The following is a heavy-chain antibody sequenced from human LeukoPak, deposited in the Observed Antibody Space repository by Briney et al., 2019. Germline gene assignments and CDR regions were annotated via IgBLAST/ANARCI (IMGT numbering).Heavy chain of an antibody. CDR2: INPNSGGT. D-gene: IGHD6-6*01. J-gene: IGHJ4*02. CDR1: RYTFTGYY. V-gene: IGHV1-2*06. CDR3: ARESSIAARPAWNLGY. Sequence: ASVKVSCKASRYTFTGYYMHWVRQAPGQGLEWMGRINPNSGGTNYAQKFQGRVTMTRDTSISTAYMELSRLRSDDTAVYYCARESSIAARPAWNLGYWGQGTLVTVSS.